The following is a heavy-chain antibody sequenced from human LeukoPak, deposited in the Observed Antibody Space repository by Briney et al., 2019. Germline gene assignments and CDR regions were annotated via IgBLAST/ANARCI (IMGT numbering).Heavy chain of an antibody. CDR2: IGWNSGSI. CDR1: GFTFDDYA. Sequence: GGSLRLSCAASGFTFDDYAMHWVRHAPGKGLEWVSGIGWNSGSIGYADSVKGRFTISRDNAKNSLYPQMNSLRAEDTALYYCAKASGDWLLSSFDYWGQGTLVTASS. V-gene: IGHV3-9*01. CDR3: AKASGDWLLSSFDY. J-gene: IGHJ4*02. D-gene: IGHD3/OR15-3a*01.